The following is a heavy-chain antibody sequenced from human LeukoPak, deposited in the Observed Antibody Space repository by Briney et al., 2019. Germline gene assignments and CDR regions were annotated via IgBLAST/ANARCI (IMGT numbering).Heavy chain of an antibody. CDR1: GGSISSSSYY. J-gene: IGHJ4*02. D-gene: IGHD5-18*01. Sequence: PSETLSPTCTVSGGSISSSSYYWGWIRQPPGKGLEWIGSIYYSGSTYYNPSLKSRVTISVDTSKSQFSLKLSSVTAADTAVYYCATAPCSYDHTVKFDYWGQGTLVTVSS. V-gene: IGHV4-39*01. CDR3: ATAPCSYDHTVKFDY. CDR2: IYYSGST.